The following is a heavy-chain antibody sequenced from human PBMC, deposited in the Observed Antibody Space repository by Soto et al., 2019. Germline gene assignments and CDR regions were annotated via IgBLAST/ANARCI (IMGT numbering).Heavy chain of an antibody. Sequence: GGSLRLSCAASGFTFDDYGMSWVRQAPGKGLEWVSGINWNGGSTGYADSVKGRFTISRDNAKNSLYLQMNSLRAEDTALYHCARARGYSSSWYYDYWGQGTLVTVSS. CDR3: ARARGYSSSWYYDY. V-gene: IGHV3-20*01. J-gene: IGHJ4*02. CDR2: INWNGGST. CDR1: GFTFDDYG. D-gene: IGHD6-13*01.